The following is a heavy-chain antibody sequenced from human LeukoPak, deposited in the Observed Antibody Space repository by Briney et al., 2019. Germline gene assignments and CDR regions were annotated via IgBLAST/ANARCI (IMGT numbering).Heavy chain of an antibody. CDR2: INPNSGGT. V-gene: IGHV1-2*06. J-gene: IGHJ6*02. D-gene: IGHD3-10*01. CDR3: AHTRAYGSGCYPYYYYGMDV. Sequence: ASVKISCKASGYIFTGYYMHWVRQAPGQGLEWMGRINPNSGGTNYAQKFQGRVTMTRDTSISTAYMELSRLRSDDTAVYYCAHTRAYGSGCYPYYYYGMDVWGQGTTVTVSS. CDR1: GYIFTGYY.